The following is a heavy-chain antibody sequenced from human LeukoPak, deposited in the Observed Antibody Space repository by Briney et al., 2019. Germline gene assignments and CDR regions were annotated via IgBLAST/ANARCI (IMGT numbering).Heavy chain of an antibody. J-gene: IGHJ4*02. Sequence: PGGSLRPSCAASGFTFSSVAMTWVRQAPGKGLEWVSTITGDDDKTYYANSVQGRFTVSRDYSRNTLHLQMNSLRTEDTAIYYCAKGPKLHSGYHPDYWGQGTLVTVSS. CDR3: AKGPKLHSGYHPDY. CDR1: GFTFSSVA. CDR2: ITGDDDKT. V-gene: IGHV3-23*01. D-gene: IGHD3-22*01.